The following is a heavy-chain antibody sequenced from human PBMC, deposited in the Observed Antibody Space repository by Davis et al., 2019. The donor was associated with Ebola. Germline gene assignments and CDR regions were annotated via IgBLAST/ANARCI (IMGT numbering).Heavy chain of an antibody. J-gene: IGHJ4*02. D-gene: IGHD3-10*01. V-gene: IGHV1-2*02. CDR1: GYTFTSYY. CDR2: INPDNGAT. Sequence: AASVKVSCKASGYTFTSYYMSWVRQAPGQGLEWMGWINPDNGATTYAQKFQGRVTMTRDTSITTAYMELSGLTSDDTAVYFCARVAVTMVRGVPRSDYWGQGILVTVSS. CDR3: ARVAVTMVRGVPRSDY.